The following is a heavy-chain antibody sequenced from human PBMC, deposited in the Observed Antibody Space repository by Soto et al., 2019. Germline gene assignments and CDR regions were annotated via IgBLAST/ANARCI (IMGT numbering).Heavy chain of an antibody. CDR2: IKSKTDGGTT. CDR3: TTDSTMIVVVTIFDAFDI. J-gene: IGHJ3*02. V-gene: IGHV3-15*07. CDR1: GFTFSNAW. Sequence: EVQLVESGGGLVKPGGSLRLSCAASGFTFSNAWMNWVRQAPGKGLEWVGRIKSKTDGGTTDYAAPVKGRFTISRDDSKNTLYLQMNSLKTEDTAVYYCTTDSTMIVVVTIFDAFDIWGQGTMVTVSS. D-gene: IGHD3-22*01.